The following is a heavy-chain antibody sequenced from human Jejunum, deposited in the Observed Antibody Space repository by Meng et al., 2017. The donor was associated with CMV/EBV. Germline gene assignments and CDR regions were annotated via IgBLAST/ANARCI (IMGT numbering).Heavy chain of an antibody. D-gene: IGHD6-19*01. J-gene: IGHJ4*02. CDR2: MSSSGSSR. CDR3: ARVLGPGMAVGVYFDK. Sequence: SGFSFKDYYMSWIRQAPGKGLESVSYMSSSGSSRYYADSVKGRFTISRDNAKNSLYLQMNSLRAEDTAVYYCARVLGPGMAVGVYFDKWGQGTLVTVSS. V-gene: IGHV3-11*01. CDR1: GFSFKDYY.